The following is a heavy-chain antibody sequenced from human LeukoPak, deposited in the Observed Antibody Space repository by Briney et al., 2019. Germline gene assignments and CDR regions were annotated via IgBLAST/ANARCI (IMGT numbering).Heavy chain of an antibody. CDR2: ISYDGSNK. Sequence: GGSLRLSCAASGFTFSSYAMHWVRQAPGKGLEWVAVISYDGSNKYYADSVKGRFTISRDNSKNTLYLQMNSLRAEDTAVYYCARGEQWLRYYFDYWGQGTLVTVSS. CDR1: GFTFSSYA. D-gene: IGHD6-19*01. J-gene: IGHJ4*02. V-gene: IGHV3-30-3*01. CDR3: ARGEQWLRYYFDY.